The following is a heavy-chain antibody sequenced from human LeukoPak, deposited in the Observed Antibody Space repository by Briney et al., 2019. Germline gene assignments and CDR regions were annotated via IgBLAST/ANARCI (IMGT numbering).Heavy chain of an antibody. CDR3: ARFFEYSSSNWFDP. D-gene: IGHD6-6*01. J-gene: IGHJ5*02. CDR1: GGTFSRHT. V-gene: IGHV1-69*13. CDR2: IIPIFGTA. Sequence: SVKVSCKASGGTFSRHTISWVRQAPGQGLEWMGGIIPIFGTANYAQKFQGRVTITADESTSTAYMELSSLRSEDTAVYYCARFFEYSSSNWFDPWGQGTLVTVSS.